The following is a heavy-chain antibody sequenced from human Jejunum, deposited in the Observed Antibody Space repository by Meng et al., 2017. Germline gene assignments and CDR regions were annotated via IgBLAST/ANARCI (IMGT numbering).Heavy chain of an antibody. CDR2: MNNNGNT. J-gene: IGHJ4*02. CDR1: SGSISSTGTY. V-gene: IGHV4-39*07. D-gene: IGHD5-24*01. CDR3: ARKISYGGNYFFDC. Sequence: GSLRLSCTVSSGSISSTGTYWGWIRQPPGKGLEWIGSMNNNGNTYYNAPLKSRVTVSGDTSKNQFSLRLNSVTAADTAIYYCARKISYGGNYFFDCWGQGTLVTVSS.